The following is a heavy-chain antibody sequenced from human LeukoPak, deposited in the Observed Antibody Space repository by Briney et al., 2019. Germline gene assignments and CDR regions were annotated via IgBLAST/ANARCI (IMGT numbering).Heavy chain of an antibody. CDR3: ARDLLFIGDSYGHDY. CDR2: IIPILGIA. V-gene: IGHV1-69*04. Sequence: SVKVSCKASGGTFSRYAISWVRQAPGQGLEWMGRIIPILGIANYTQKFQGRVTITADKATSTAYMELSSLRSEDTALYYCARDLLFIGDSYGHDYWGQGTLVTVSS. CDR1: GGTFSRYA. D-gene: IGHD5-18*01. J-gene: IGHJ4*02.